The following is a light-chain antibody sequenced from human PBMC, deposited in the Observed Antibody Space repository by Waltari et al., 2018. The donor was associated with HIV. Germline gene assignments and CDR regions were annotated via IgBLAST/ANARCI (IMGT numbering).Light chain of an antibody. CDR1: QGVGSN. CDR3: QQYNDWPPLT. Sequence: EIVMTQSPATLSVSPGERATLSCRASQGVGSNLAWYQQKPGQAPRLIIFAASTRATGIPARFSGRGSGTEFTLTISSLQSEDFAVYYCQQYNDWPPLTFGGGTKVEI. J-gene: IGKJ4*01. V-gene: IGKV3D-15*01. CDR2: AAS.